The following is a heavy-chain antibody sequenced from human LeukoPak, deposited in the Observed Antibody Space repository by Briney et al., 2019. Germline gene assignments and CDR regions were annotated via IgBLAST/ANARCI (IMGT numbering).Heavy chain of an antibody. D-gene: IGHD6-13*01. J-gene: IGHJ6*02. Sequence: GGSLRLSCADSGFTFSSYSMNWVHQAPGKGLEWVSYISSSSSSTIYYADSVKGRFTISRDNAKNSLYLQMNSLRAEDTAVYYCARDNSGIAAAVYGMDVWGQGTTVTVSS. CDR1: GFTFSSYS. CDR2: ISSSSSSTI. V-gene: IGHV3-48*04. CDR3: ARDNSGIAAAVYGMDV.